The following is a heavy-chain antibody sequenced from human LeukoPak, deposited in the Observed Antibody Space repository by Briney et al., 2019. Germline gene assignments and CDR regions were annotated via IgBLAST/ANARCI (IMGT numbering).Heavy chain of an antibody. J-gene: IGHJ3*02. V-gene: IGHV4-59*01. CDR3: ARERIWLQYDAFDI. Sequence: SETLSLTCTVSGGSISSYYWSWIRQPPGKGLEWIGYIYYSGSTNYNPSLKSRVTISVDTSKNQFSLKLSSVTAADTAVYYCARERIWLQYDAFDIWGQGTMVTVSS. CDR1: GGSISSYY. D-gene: IGHD5-24*01. CDR2: IYYSGST.